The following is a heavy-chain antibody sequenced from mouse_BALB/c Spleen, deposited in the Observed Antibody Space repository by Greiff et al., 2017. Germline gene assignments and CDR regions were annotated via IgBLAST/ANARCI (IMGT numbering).Heavy chain of an antibody. D-gene: IGHD2-1*01. V-gene: IGHV1-5*01. Sequence: EVQLQESGTVLARPGASVKMSCKASGYSFTSYWMHWVKQRPGQGLEWIGAIYPGNSDTSYNQKFKGKAKLTAVTSASTAYMELSSLTNEDSAVYYCTRGASYGNFYFDYWGQGTTLTVSS. J-gene: IGHJ2*01. CDR2: IYPGNSDT. CDR1: GYSFTSYW. CDR3: TRGASYGNFYFDY.